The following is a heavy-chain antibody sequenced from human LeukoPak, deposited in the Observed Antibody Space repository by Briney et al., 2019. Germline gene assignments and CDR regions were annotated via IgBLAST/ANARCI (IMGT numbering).Heavy chain of an antibody. Sequence: ASVKVSCKASGYTFTGYYMHWVRQAPGQGLEWMGIINPSGGSTSYAQKFQGRVTMTRDTSTSTVYMELSSLRSEDTAVYYCAREGGSYLGFDYWGQGTLVTVSS. CDR1: GYTFTGYY. CDR3: AREGGSYLGFDY. J-gene: IGHJ4*02. D-gene: IGHD1-26*01. V-gene: IGHV1-46*01. CDR2: INPSGGST.